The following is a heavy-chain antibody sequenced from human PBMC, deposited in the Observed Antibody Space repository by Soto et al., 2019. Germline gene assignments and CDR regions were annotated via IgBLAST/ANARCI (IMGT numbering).Heavy chain of an antibody. CDR3: ARDKITGLFDY. J-gene: IGHJ4*02. V-gene: IGHV4-34*01. Sequence: SQARSLRCPVSGGSFSGNYWTWIRPPPGTGLEWIGEINHSGSTNYNPSLKSRVTISVDTSKNQFSLKLTSVTAADTAVYYCARDKITGLFDYWGQGTLVTVS. CDR2: INHSGST. CDR1: GGSFSGNY. D-gene: IGHD2-8*02.